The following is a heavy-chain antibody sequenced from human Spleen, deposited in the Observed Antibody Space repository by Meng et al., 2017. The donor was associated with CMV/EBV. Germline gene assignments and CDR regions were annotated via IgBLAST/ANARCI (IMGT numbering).Heavy chain of an antibody. Sequence: GEALKISCAASRFTFSSYAMSWVRQAPGKGLEWVSGISGSGLSTYYADSVKGRFTISRDNSKNTLYLQMNSLRAEDTAVYYCVKVLRVLGVTLNYWGQGTLVTVSS. CDR1: RFTFSSYA. CDR3: VKVLRVLGVTLNY. CDR2: ISGSGLST. D-gene: IGHD2-8*02. V-gene: IGHV3-23*01. J-gene: IGHJ4*02.